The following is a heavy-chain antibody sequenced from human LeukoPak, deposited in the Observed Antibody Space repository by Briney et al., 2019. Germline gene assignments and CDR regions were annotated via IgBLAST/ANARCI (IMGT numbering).Heavy chain of an antibody. J-gene: IGHJ6*02. D-gene: IGHD3-9*01. Sequence: SQTLSLTCVISGDSVSSDSHAWNWIRQSPSRGLERLGRTYYRSKWYTDHAISVRGRITINSDTSKNQFSLHLNSVTPEDSAVYYCARESGNWLSYYYYGMDVWGQGTTVSVSS. CDR1: GDSVSSDSHA. CDR3: ARESGNWLSYYYYGMDV. CDR2: TYYRSKWYT. V-gene: IGHV6-1*01.